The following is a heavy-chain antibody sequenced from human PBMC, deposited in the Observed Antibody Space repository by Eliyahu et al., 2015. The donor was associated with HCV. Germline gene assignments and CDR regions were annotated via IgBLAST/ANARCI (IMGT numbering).Heavy chain of an antibody. V-gene: IGHV4-59*01. Sequence: QVQLQESGPGLVKPSETLSLTCSVSGGSISPYYWTWIRQPPGKGLEWIGYIYHTGATHYSPSLKSRVTFSLDNSKNQFSLSLKSVTAADTATYYCARVREPYQLLPRFDPWGQGTLVTVS. CDR2: IYHTGAT. J-gene: IGHJ5*02. CDR1: GGSISPYY. CDR3: ARVREPYQLLPRFDP. D-gene: IGHD2-2*01.